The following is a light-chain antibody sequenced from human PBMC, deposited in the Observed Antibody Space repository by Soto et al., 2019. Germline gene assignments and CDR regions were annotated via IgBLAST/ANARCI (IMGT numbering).Light chain of an antibody. CDR1: QSINSW. Sequence: DIQMTQSPSTLSASVGARVPITCRASQSINSWLAWYQQKPGKAPKLLIFDASSLERGVPSRFSGSGSGTDFTLTISSLQPDDFAIYYCQQYNSYSLTFGQGTKVDI. J-gene: IGKJ1*01. CDR2: DAS. CDR3: QQYNSYSLT. V-gene: IGKV1-5*01.